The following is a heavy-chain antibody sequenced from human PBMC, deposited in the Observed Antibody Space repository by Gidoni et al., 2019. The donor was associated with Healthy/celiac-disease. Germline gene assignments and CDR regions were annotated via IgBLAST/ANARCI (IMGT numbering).Heavy chain of an antibody. V-gene: IGHV3-21*01. Sequence: EVQLVESGGGLVKPGGSLRISCAASGFTFSSYSMNWVRQAPGKGLGWVSSISSSSSYIYYADSVKGRFTISRDNAKNSLYLQMNSLRAEDTAVYYCARTDSSSWYYFDYWGQGTLVTVSS. D-gene: IGHD6-13*01. CDR2: ISSSSSYI. CDR3: ARTDSSSWYYFDY. J-gene: IGHJ4*02. CDR1: GFTFSSYS.